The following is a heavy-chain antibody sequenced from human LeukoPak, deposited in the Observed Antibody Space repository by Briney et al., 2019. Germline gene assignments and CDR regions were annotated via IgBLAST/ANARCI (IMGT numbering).Heavy chain of an antibody. D-gene: IGHD3-22*01. CDR1: ITFRGYG. V-gene: IGHV3-48*01. CDR3: ARAEAYYHSIH. CDR2: ISSSSTM. J-gene: IGHJ4*02. Sequence: GGALRLSCAGPWITFRGYGLEWGRPAPGEGAEWVSYISSSSTMYYADSVKGRFTISRDNAKNSLYLQMNSLRAEDTAVYYCARAEAYYHSIHWGQGTLVTVSS.